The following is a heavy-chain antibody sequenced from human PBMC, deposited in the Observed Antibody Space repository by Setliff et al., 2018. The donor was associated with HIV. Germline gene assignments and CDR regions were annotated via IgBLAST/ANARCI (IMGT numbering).Heavy chain of an antibody. V-gene: IGHV4-34*01. CDR1: GGSFSGYY. J-gene: IGHJ4*02. CDR3: ARVPYTNSWGTFDS. D-gene: IGHD6-6*01. Sequence: SETLSLTCAVYGGSFSGYYWNWIRQPPGKGLEWIGEINHSGSTKFNPSLKSRVTISVDTSKNQFSLKLSSVTAADTAVYYCARVPYTNSWGTFDSWGQGTLVTVSS. CDR2: INHSGST.